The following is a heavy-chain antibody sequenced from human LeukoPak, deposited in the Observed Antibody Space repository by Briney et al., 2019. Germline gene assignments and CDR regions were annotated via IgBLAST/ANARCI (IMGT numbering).Heavy chain of an antibody. CDR3: ARSYGNGYNFDY. Sequence: SETLSLTCTVSGGSISSSSYYWGWIRQPPGKGLKWIGSIYYSGSTYYNPSLKSRVTISVDTSKNQFSLKLSSVTAADTAVYYCARSYGNGYNFDYWGQGTLVTVSS. D-gene: IGHD5-24*01. J-gene: IGHJ4*02. CDR2: IYYSGST. CDR1: GGSISSSSYY. V-gene: IGHV4-39*01.